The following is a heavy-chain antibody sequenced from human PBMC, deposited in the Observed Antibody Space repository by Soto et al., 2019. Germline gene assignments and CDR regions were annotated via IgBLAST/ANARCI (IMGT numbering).Heavy chain of an antibody. CDR3: XXXXYGDNVDY. CDR1: GYTFTSYD. Sequence: QVQLVQSGAEVKKPGASVKVSCKASGYTFTSYDINWVRQATGQGLEWMGWMNPNSGNTGYAQKXXXXXXXXXXXXXXXXXXXXXXXXXXXXXVXXXXXXXYGDNVDYWGQGTLVTVSS. J-gene: IGHJ4*02. CDR2: MNPNSGNT. D-gene: IGHD4-17*01. V-gene: IGHV1-8*01.